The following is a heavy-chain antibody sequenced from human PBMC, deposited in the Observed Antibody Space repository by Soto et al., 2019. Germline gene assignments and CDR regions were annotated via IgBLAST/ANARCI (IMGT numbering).Heavy chain of an antibody. Sequence: GGSLRLSCAASGFTFSSYWMSWVRQAPGKGLEWVANIKQDGSEKYYVDSVKGRFTISRDNAKNSLYLQMNSLRAEDTAVYYCARGREYSSGWYELDRAALGRWYYYYYMDVWGKGTTVTVSS. CDR1: GFTFSSYW. V-gene: IGHV3-7*01. D-gene: IGHD6-19*01. CDR3: ARGREYSSGWYELDRAALGRWYYYYYMDV. J-gene: IGHJ6*03. CDR2: IKQDGSEK.